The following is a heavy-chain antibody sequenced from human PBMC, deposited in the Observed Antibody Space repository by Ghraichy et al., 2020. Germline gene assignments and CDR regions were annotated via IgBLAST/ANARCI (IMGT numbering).Heavy chain of an antibody. CDR1: GFTFSTYS. CDR3: AREAGSYGALDY. J-gene: IGHJ4*02. D-gene: IGHD1-26*01. CDR2: ISSSGSAI. Sequence: GESLNISCAASGFTFSTYSMNWVRQTPGKGLEWISYISSSGSAIYDADSVKGRFTISRDNAKNSLYLQMNSLRDDDTAVYYCAREAGSYGALDYWGQGTLVTVSS. V-gene: IGHV3-48*02.